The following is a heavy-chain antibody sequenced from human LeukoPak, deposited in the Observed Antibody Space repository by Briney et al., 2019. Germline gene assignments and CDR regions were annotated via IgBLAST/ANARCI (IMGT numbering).Heavy chain of an antibody. Sequence: GGFLRPSCVASGFSFGNYAMSWVRQAPGKGLQWVSQISGTGGATWYAGFARDRFTISRDNSKKTLYLQMSGLRVEDTAMYYCVKDPRDTYGTNWFVSWGQGTLLIVSS. V-gene: IGHV3-23*01. J-gene: IGHJ5*01. CDR3: VKDPRDTYGTNWFVS. CDR1: GFSFGNYA. D-gene: IGHD2-21*01. CDR2: ISGTGGAT.